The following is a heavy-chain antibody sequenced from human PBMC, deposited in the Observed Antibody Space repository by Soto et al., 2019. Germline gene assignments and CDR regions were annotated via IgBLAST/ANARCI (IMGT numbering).Heavy chain of an antibody. CDR3: AKGAEGYVVSSLDY. J-gene: IGHJ4*02. D-gene: IGHD5-12*01. Sequence: EVQLLESGGGFVQPGGSLRLSCAASGFTFSDYAMTWVRQAPGKGLEWVSAITSSGSSTYYAESVKGRFTISRDNSKSTLYLQMKSLRAEYTATYYCAKGAEGYVVSSLDYWGQGTLVTVSS. CDR2: ITSSGSST. V-gene: IGHV3-23*01. CDR1: GFTFSDYA.